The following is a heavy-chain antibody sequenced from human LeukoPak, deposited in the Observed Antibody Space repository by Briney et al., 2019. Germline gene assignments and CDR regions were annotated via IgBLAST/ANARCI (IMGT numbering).Heavy chain of an antibody. D-gene: IGHD6-13*01. CDR1: GFTFSSYA. Sequence: GGSLRLSCAASGFTFSSYAMHWVRQAPGKGLEWVAVISYDGSNKYYADSVKGRFTISRDNAKNSLYLQMNSLRAEDTAVYFCASQYTSSRIFDGWGQGTLVTVSS. CDR2: ISYDGSNK. J-gene: IGHJ4*02. V-gene: IGHV3-30*04. CDR3: ASQYTSSRIFDG.